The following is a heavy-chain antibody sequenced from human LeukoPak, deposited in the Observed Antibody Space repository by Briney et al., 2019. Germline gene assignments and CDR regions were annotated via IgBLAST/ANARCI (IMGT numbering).Heavy chain of an antibody. D-gene: IGHD6-25*01. CDR1: GLSFSSFI. CDR2: ILSDGSER. J-gene: IGHJ4*02. V-gene: IGHV3-33*05. Sequence: PGRSLRLSCAASGLSFSSFIMYWVRQAPGKGLEWVASILSDGSERYYADSVKGRFTISRDNSKNKLYLEMNSLRVEDTAFYYCSSEDGRLSYFDYWGQGTLVTVSS. CDR3: SSEDGRLSYFDY.